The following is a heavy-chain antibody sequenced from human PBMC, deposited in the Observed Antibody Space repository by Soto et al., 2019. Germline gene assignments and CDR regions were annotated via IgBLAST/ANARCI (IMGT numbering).Heavy chain of an antibody. CDR3: AREIAVAGLDFDY. J-gene: IGHJ4*02. CDR1: GFTFSSYG. V-gene: IGHV3-33*01. D-gene: IGHD6-19*01. CDR2: IWYDGSNK. Sequence: GGSLRLSCAASGFTFSSYGMHWVRQAPGKGLEWVAVIWYDGSNKYYADSVKGRFTISRDNSKNTLYLQMNSLRAEDTAVYYCAREIAVAGLDFDYWGQGTLVTVSS.